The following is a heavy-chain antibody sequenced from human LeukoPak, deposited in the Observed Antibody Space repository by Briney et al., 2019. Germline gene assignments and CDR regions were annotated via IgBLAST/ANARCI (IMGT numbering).Heavy chain of an antibody. J-gene: IGHJ4*02. CDR3: ASKGLAVAGNFLY. CDR2: IYHSGST. Sequence: SETLSLTCTVSGGSISSGGYYWSWIRQPPGKGLEWIGYIYHSGSTYCNPSLKSRVTISVDRSKNQFSLKLSSVTAADTAVYYCASKGLAVAGNFLYWGQGALVTVSS. CDR1: GGSISSGGYY. V-gene: IGHV4-30-2*01. D-gene: IGHD6-19*01.